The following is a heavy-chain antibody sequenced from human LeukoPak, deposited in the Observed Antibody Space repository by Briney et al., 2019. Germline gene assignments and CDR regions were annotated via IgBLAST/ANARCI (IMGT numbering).Heavy chain of an antibody. CDR3: AGGNSALLDY. CDR2: ISDSGIYI. CDR1: GFTFASNS. V-gene: IGHV3-21*01. J-gene: IGHJ4*02. Sequence: PGGSLRLSCAASGFTFASNSMNWVRQAPGKGLEWVSSISDSGIYIFYSDSVKGRFTVSRDNAKNSLYLQMNSLRAEDTAVYYCAGGNSALLDYRGQGTLVTVSS. D-gene: IGHD5-18*01.